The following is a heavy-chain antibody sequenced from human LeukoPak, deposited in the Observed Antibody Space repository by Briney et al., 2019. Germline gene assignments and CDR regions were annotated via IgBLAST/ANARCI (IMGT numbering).Heavy chain of an antibody. V-gene: IGHV4-4*07. J-gene: IGHJ6*03. CDR1: GGSISSYY. CDR2: IYTSGST. CDR3: ARVDGSEALGYCSSTSCYYDYYMDV. D-gene: IGHD2-2*01. Sequence: KPSETLSLTCIVSGGSISSYYWSWIRQPAGKGLEWIGRIYTSGSTNYNPSLKSRVTMSVDTSKNQFSLKLSSVTAADTAVYYCARVDGSEALGYCSSTSCYYDYYMDVWGKGTTVTVSS.